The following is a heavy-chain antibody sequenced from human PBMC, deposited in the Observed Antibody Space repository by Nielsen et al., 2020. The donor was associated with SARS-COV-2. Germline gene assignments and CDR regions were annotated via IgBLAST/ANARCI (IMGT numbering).Heavy chain of an antibody. D-gene: IGHD2/OR15-2a*01. CDR3: ATARDFYAALDV. J-gene: IGHJ6*02. CDR2: VTPFNGNT. CDR1: ENTFTDRY. V-gene: IGHV1-45*01. Sequence: SVKVSCKASENTFTDRYVHWVRQAPGQGLEWMAWVTPFNGNTKYAQQLQDRATVTKDRSLRTVYMELSSLKIEDTGTYYCATARDFYAALDVWGQGTAVTVSS.